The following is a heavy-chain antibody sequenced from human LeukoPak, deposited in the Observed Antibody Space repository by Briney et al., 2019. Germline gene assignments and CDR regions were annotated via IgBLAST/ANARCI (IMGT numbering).Heavy chain of an antibody. D-gene: IGHD6-6*01. CDR1: GYTFTSYW. J-gene: IGHJ4*02. CDR2: IYPGDSDT. V-gene: IGHV5-51*01. CDR3: ARPNLYSSSDLDY. Sequence: GASVKISCKGSGYTFTSYWIGWVRQVPGKGLEWMGIIYPGDSDTRYSPSFQGQVTISADKSISTAYLQWSNLKASDTAIYYCARPNLYSSSDLDYWGQGTLVTVSS.